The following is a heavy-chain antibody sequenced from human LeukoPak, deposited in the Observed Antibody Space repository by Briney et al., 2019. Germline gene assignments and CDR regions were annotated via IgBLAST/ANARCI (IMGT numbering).Heavy chain of an antibody. V-gene: IGHV1-3*01. Sequence: ASVKVSCKASGYTFTSYAMHWVRQAPGQRLEWMGWINAGNGNTKYSQKFQGRVTITRDTSASTAYMELSSLRSDDTAVYYCARGLGIVLVTATLGYWGQGTLVTVSS. J-gene: IGHJ4*02. CDR1: GYTFTSYA. CDR2: INAGNGNT. CDR3: ARGLGIVLVTATLGY. D-gene: IGHD2-21*02.